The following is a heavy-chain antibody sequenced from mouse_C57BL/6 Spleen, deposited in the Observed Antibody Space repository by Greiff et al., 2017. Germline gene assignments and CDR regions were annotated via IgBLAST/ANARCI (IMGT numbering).Heavy chain of an antibody. CDR2: IYPGDGDT. J-gene: IGHJ4*01. CDR3: ARSEVYAMDY. Sequence: VKLMESGAELVKPGASVKISCKASGYAFSSYWMNWVKQRPGKGLEWIGQIYPGDGDTNYNGKFKGKATLTADKSSSTAYMQLSSLTSEDSAVYFCARSEVYAMDYWGQGTSVTVSS. CDR1: GYAFSSYW. V-gene: IGHV1-80*01.